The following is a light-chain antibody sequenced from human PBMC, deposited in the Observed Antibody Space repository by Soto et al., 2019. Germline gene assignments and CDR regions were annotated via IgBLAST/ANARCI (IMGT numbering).Light chain of an antibody. J-gene: IGKJ4*01. V-gene: IGKV3-20*01. CDR3: HQYDSSPLT. CDR1: QSVSSNY. CDR2: GAS. Sequence: EIVLTHSPGTLSLSPGERATLSCRASQSVSSNYLAWYQQKPGQAPRLLIYGASSRATGIPDRFSGSGSGTDFTLTSSRLEPEDFAVYYCHQYDSSPLTFGGGTKVEIK.